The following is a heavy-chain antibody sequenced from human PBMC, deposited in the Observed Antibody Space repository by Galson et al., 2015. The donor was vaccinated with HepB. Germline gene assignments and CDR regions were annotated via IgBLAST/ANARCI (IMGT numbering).Heavy chain of an antibody. CDR1: GNTPTELS. CDR3: TTLSGDCRSTTCYPPSPSNLYYFYGMDV. D-gene: IGHD2-2*01. CDR2: FDLEDREI. J-gene: IGHJ6*02. V-gene: IGHV1-24*01. Sequence: SVKVSCKVYGNTPTELSIHWVRQAPGKGLEWMGGFDLEDREIIYAQKFQGRVTMTEDTSTDTDYMELSSLTSEDTAVYYCTTLSGDCRSTTCYPPSPSNLYYFYGMDVWGQGTTVTVSS.